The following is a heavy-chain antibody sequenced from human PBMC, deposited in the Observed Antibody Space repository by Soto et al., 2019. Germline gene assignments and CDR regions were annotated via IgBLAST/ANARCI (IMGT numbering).Heavy chain of an antibody. J-gene: IGHJ5*02. Sequence: HPGGSLRLSCAASGFTFGSYALSWVRQAPGEGLEWVSTINDSGDKTYYADSVKGRFTVSRDNSKNTLYLQMNSMRAEDTAIYYCAKDPQSSGWSYNWFDPWGQGTLVTVSS. D-gene: IGHD6-19*01. CDR1: GFTFGSYA. CDR2: INDSGDKT. V-gene: IGHV3-23*01. CDR3: AKDPQSSGWSYNWFDP.